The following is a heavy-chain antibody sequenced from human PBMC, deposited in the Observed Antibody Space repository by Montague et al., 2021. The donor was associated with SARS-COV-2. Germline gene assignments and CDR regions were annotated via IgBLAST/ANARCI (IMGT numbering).Heavy chain of an antibody. D-gene: IGHD6-13*01. CDR3: ARGVAASEGSWFDP. CDR1: GVSISSHY. V-gene: IGHV4-59*11. CDR2: INYTGST. Sequence: SETLSLTCTVSGVSISSHYWTWIRQPPGKGLEWIGYINYTGSTNYNPSLKSRVTISVDTSKNQFSLKLNSVTAADTAVYYCARGVAASEGSWFDPWGQGTLVTVSS. J-gene: IGHJ5*02.